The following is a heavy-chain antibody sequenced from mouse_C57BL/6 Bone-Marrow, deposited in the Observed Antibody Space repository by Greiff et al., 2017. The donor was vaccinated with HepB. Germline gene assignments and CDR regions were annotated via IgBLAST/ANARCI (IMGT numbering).Heavy chain of an antibody. CDR3: ARYDYDTWFAY. Sequence: VQLQESGAELARPGASVKLSCKASGYTFTSYGISWVKLRTGQGLEWIGEIYPRSGNTYYNEKFKGKATLTADKSSSTAYMELRSLTSEDSAVYFCARYDYDTWFAYWGQGTLVTVSA. CDR1: GYTFTSYG. V-gene: IGHV1-81*01. D-gene: IGHD2-4*01. J-gene: IGHJ3*01. CDR2: IYPRSGNT.